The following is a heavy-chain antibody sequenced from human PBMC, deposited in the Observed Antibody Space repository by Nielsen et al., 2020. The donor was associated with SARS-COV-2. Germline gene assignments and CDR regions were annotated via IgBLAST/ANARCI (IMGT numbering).Heavy chain of an antibody. CDR2: TYYRSKWYN. V-gene: IGHV6-1*01. CDR1: GDSVSSNSAA. D-gene: IGHD6-19*01. CDR3: ARGTRTSRQWLAPFDY. Sequence: SETLSLTCAISGDSVSSNSAAWNWIRQSPSRGLEWLGRTYYRSKWYNDYAVSVKSRITINPDTSKNQFSLQLNSVTPEDTAVYYCARGTRTSRQWLAPFDYWGQGTLVTVSS. J-gene: IGHJ4*02.